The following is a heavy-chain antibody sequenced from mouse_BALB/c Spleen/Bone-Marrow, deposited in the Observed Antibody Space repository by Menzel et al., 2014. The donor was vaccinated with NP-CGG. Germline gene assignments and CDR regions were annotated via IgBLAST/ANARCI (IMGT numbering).Heavy chain of an antibody. CDR2: INPSNGRT. CDR3: TNYGYD. D-gene: IGHD1-2*01. Sequence: KLRPGQGFEWIGEINPSNGRTNYNEKFKRKATLTVDKSSSAAYMQLSSLTSEDSAVYYCTNYGYDWGRGTTPTVSS. V-gene: IGHV1S16*01. J-gene: IGHJ2*01.